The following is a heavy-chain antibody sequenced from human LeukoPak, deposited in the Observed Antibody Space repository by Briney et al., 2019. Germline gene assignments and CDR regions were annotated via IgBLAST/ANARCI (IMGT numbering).Heavy chain of an antibody. V-gene: IGHV4-30-4*08. CDR1: GGSISSGDYY. CDR2: IYYSGNT. CDR3: ARGKYGSAFGI. J-gene: IGHJ3*02. D-gene: IGHD4-17*01. Sequence: SQTLSLTCTVSGGSISSGDYYWSWIRQPPGKGLEWIGYIYYSGNTYYNPTLKSRVTISVDTSKNQFSLELGSVTAADTAVYYCARGKYGSAFGIWGQGTLVIVSS.